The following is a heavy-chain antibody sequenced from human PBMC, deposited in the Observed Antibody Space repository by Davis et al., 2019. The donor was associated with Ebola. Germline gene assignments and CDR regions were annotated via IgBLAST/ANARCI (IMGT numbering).Heavy chain of an antibody. CDR3: ARGGITMMIVPRDYYYGLDV. J-gene: IGHJ6*02. V-gene: IGHV1-2*06. D-gene: IGHD3-22*01. CDR1: GYTFTGYY. CDR2: INPNSGCT. Sequence: AASVKVSCKASGYTFTGYYMHWVRQAPGQGLEWMGRINPNSGCTNYAQKFQGRVTMTRDTSTSTAYMEMSRLRSDDTAVYFCARGGITMMIVPRDYYYGLDVWGQGTTVTVSS.